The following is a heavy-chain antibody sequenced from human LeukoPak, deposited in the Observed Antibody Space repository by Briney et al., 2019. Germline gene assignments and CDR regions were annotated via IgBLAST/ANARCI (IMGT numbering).Heavy chain of an antibody. V-gene: IGHV4-34*01. CDR2: INHSGST. CDR1: GGSFSGYY. CDR3: ARGPGVSGWYNY. Sequence: SETLSLNCAVYGGSFSGYYWRWLRQAPGKGREGRGEINHSGSTNYNPSLKRRVTISVDTSKNQFSLKLSSVTAADTAVYYCARGPGVSGWYNYWGQGTLVTVSS. J-gene: IGHJ4*02. D-gene: IGHD6-19*01.